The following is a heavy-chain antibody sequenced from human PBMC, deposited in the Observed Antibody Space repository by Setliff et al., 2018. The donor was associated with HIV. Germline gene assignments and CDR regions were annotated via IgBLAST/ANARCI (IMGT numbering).Heavy chain of an antibody. J-gene: IGHJ4*02. D-gene: IGHD2-15*01. CDR1: GDFFSSDYY. CDR3: ARATATWLVDN. CDR2: FHYSGST. Sequence: NPSETLSLTCTVSGDFFSSDYYWGWIRQPPGKGLEWIGSFHYSGSTSYNPSLKSRLTITTDASKNQFSLKLSSVTTADTAVYYCARATATWLVDNWGQGTLVTVSS. V-gene: IGHV4-38-2*02.